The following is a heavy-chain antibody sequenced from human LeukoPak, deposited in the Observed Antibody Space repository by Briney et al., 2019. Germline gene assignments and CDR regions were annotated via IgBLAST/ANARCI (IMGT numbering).Heavy chain of an antibody. V-gene: IGHV4-30-4*01. Sequence: SETLSLTCSVSGDSISIGDFRWSWIRQSPGKGLEWIGYVYYIGTAYYNPSLRGRVALSADTSKNQFSLTLNSVTVADSAVYFCARARGDSPRIYYYMDVWGKGTTVTVSS. D-gene: IGHD3-16*01. J-gene: IGHJ6*03. CDR2: VYYIGTA. CDR1: GDSISIGDFR. CDR3: ARARGDSPRIYYYMDV.